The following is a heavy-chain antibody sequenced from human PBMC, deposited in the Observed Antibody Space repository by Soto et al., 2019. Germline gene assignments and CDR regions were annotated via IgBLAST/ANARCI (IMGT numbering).Heavy chain of an antibody. J-gene: IGHJ4*02. Sequence: ASVKVSCTISGYAFTNYHIHWVRQAPGQGLEWLGIINPSDGGTGYAQKFQGRVTMTRDTSTSTVYMDMSSLRSENTAVYYCARVAHQSLDYWGLGTVVTVSS. CDR1: GYAFTNYH. V-gene: IGHV1-46*01. D-gene: IGHD5-12*01. CDR3: ARVAHQSLDY. CDR2: INPSDGGT.